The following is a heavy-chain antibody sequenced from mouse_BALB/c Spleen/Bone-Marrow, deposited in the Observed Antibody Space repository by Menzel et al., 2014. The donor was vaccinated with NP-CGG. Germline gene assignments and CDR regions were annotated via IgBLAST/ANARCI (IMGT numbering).Heavy chain of an antibody. CDR2: INPYNDGT. D-gene: IGHD2-14*01. V-gene: IGHV1-14*01. J-gene: IGHJ3*01. Sequence: VQLQQSGPLLVKPGASVKMSCKASGYTFTSYVMHWVKQKPGQGLEWIGYINPYNDGTKYNEKFKGKATLTSDKSSSTAYMELSSLTSEDSAVYYCARGGRYDGAWFAYWGQGTLVTVSA. CDR3: ARGGRYDGAWFAY. CDR1: GYTFTSYV.